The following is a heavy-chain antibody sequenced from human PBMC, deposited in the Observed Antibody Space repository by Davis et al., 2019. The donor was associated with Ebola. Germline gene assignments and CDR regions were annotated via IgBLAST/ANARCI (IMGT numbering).Heavy chain of an antibody. V-gene: IGHV1-69*05. CDR3: AKVTPYNWNYVLDY. D-gene: IGHD1-7*01. Sequence: AASVKVSCKASGGTFSSYAISWVRQAPGQGLEWMGGIIPIFGTANYAQKFQGRVTITRDTSASTAYMELSSLRSEDTAVYYCAKVTPYNWNYVLDYWGQGTLVTVSS. J-gene: IGHJ4*02. CDR2: IIPIFGTA. CDR1: GGTFSSYA.